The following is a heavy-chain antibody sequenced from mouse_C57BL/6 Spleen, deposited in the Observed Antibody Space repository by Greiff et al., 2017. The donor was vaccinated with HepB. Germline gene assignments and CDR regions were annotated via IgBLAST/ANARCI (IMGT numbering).Heavy chain of an antibody. CDR2: IDPSDSYT. CDR1: GYTFTSYW. D-gene: IGHD1-1*01. Sequence: QVQLQQPGAELVKPGASVKLSCKASGYTFTSYWMQWVKQRPGQGLEWIGEIDPSDSYTNYNQKFKGKATLTVDTSSSTAYMQLSSLTSEDSAVYYCARKPPLHYYGSSGGAYWGQGTLVTVSA. CDR3: ARKPPLHYYGSSGGAY. J-gene: IGHJ3*01. V-gene: IGHV1-50*01.